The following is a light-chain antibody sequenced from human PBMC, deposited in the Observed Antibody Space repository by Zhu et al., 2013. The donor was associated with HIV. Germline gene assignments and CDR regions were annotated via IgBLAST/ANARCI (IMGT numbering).Light chain of an antibody. J-gene: IGKJ2*03. V-gene: IGKV4-1*01. CDR2: WAS. Sequence: DIVMTQSPDSLAVSLGERATINCKSSQSVLYSSNNENYLAWYQLKPRQPPKLLIYWASTRESGVPDRFSGSGSGTDFTLTISSLQAEDVAVYYCQQYYTTPHSFGQGTKLEIK. CDR1: QSVLYSSNNENY. CDR3: QQYYTTPHS.